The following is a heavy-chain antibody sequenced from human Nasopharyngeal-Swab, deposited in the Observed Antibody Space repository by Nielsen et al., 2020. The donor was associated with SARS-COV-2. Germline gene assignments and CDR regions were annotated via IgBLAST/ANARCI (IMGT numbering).Heavy chain of an antibody. J-gene: IGHJ6*03. CDR3: ARNPTAQGHGYYYYMDV. D-gene: IGHD5-18*01. V-gene: IGHV4-30-4*01. CDR2: IYYSGST. Sequence: IRQPPGKGLEWIGYIYYSGSTYYNPSLKSRVTISVDTSKNQFSLKLSSVTAADTAVYYCARNPTAQGHGYYYYMDVWGKGTTVTVSS.